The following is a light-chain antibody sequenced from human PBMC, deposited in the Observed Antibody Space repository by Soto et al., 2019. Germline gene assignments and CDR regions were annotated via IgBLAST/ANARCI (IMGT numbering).Light chain of an antibody. CDR3: QQYGSSPPNT. J-gene: IGKJ4*01. Sequence: EIVLTQYPGTLSLSPGERATLSCRASQSVSSSYLAWYQQKPGQAPRLLIYGASSRATGIPDRFSGSGSGTDFTLTISRLEPEDFAVDYCQQYGSSPPNTFGGGTKVDIK. V-gene: IGKV3-20*01. CDR2: GAS. CDR1: QSVSSSY.